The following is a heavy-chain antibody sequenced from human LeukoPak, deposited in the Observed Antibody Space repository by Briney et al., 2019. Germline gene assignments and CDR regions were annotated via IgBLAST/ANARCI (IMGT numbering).Heavy chain of an antibody. Sequence: GESLKISCKGSGYSFTSYWISWVRQASGKGLEWVGRIKTKPNAYATAYAASVKGRFTISRDDSKNTAYLQMNSLKTEDTAVYYCTRLPTDSSGYYYDYWGQGTLVTVSS. D-gene: IGHD3-22*01. J-gene: IGHJ4*02. CDR3: TRLPTDSSGYYYDY. V-gene: IGHV3-73*01. CDR1: GYSFTSYW. CDR2: IKTKPNAYAT.